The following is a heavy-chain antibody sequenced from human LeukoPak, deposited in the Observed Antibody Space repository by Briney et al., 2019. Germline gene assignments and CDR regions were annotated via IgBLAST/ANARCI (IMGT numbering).Heavy chain of an antibody. Sequence: SQTLSLTCTVSGVSISSGGYYWRWIRQHPGKGLEWIGYIYYSGSTYYNPSLKSRVTISVDTSKNQFSLKLSSVTAADTAVYYCAGSVHDYGGTHDAFDIWGQGTMVTVSS. V-gene: IGHV4-31*03. CDR2: IYYSGST. D-gene: IGHD4-23*01. CDR3: AGSVHDYGGTHDAFDI. CDR1: GVSISSGGYY. J-gene: IGHJ3*02.